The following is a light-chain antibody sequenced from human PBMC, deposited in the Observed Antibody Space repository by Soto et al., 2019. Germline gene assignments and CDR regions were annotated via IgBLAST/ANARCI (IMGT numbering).Light chain of an antibody. V-gene: IGKV3-20*01. J-gene: IGKJ2*01. Sequence: EIVLTQSPGTLSLSPGEGATLSCRSSQTVRSSYLAWYQQKPGQAPRLLIYGASSRATGIPDRFSGSGSGTDFTLTISRLEPEDFAGYYCQQYSSAPPFTFGQGTKLEIK. CDR3: QQYSSAPPFT. CDR1: QTVRSSY. CDR2: GAS.